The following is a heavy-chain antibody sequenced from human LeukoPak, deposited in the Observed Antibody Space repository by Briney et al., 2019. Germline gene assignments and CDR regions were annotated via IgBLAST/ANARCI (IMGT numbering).Heavy chain of an antibody. D-gene: IGHD3-9*01. CDR3: AAAHYYDILTGHYYYYGMDV. V-gene: IGHV1-58*02. Sequence: TSVKVSCKASGFTFTSSAMQWVRQARGQRLEWIGWIVVGSGNTNYAQKFQERVTITRDMSTSTAYMELSSLRSEDTAVYYCAAAHYYDILTGHYYYYGMDVWGQGTRSPSP. CDR1: GFTFTSSA. J-gene: IGHJ6*02. CDR2: IVVGSGNT.